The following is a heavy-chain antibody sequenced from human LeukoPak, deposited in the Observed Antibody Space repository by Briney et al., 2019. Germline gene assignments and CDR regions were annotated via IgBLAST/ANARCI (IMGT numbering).Heavy chain of an antibody. CDR2: ISGSGGST. V-gene: IGHV3-23*01. Sequence: PGGSLRLSCAVSGLTFSSYAMTWVRQAPGKGLEWVSSISGSGGSTYSADSVKGRFTISRDNSKNTLYLQINSLRAEDTAVYYCAKEGYPADDYWGQGTLVTVSS. J-gene: IGHJ4*02. D-gene: IGHD5-12*01. CDR3: AKEGYPADDY. CDR1: GLTFSSYA.